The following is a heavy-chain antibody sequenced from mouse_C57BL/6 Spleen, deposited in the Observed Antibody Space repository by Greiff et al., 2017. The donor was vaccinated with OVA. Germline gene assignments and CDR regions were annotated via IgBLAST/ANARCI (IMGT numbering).Heavy chain of an antibody. CDR3: ARGYYGSSYDY. CDR2: IHPNSGST. J-gene: IGHJ2*01. V-gene: IGHV1-64*01. Sequence: VQLQQPEAELVKPGASVKLSCKASGYTFTSYWMHWVKQRPGQGLEWIGMIHPNSGSTNYNEKFKSKATLTVDKSSSTAYMQLSSLTSEDSAVYYCARGYYGSSYDYWGQGTTLTVSS. D-gene: IGHD1-1*01. CDR1: GYTFTSYW.